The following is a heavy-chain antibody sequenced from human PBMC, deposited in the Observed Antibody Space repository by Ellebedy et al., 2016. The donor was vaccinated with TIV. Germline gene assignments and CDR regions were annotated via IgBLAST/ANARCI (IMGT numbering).Heavy chain of an antibody. Sequence: MPSETLSLTCAVSGGSISSSNWWSWVRQPPGKGLEWIGEIYHSGSTNYNPSLKSRVTISVDKSKNQFSLKLSSVTAADTAVYYCARYCSSTSCYGEYYYYGMDVWGQGTTVTVSS. J-gene: IGHJ6*02. CDR1: GGSISSSNW. D-gene: IGHD2-2*01. CDR3: ARYCSSTSCYGEYYYYGMDV. V-gene: IGHV4-4*02. CDR2: IYHSGST.